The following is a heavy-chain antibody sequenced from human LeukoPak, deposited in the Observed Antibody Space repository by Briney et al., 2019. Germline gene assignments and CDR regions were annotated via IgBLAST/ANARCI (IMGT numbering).Heavy chain of an antibody. Sequence: ASVTVSCKASGYTLTSYGISWVRQAPGQGLEWMGWISAYNGNTNYAQKLQGRVTMTTDTSTSTAYMELRSLRSDDTAVYYCARDRRGYDPFDYWGQGTLVTVSS. CDR3: ARDRRGYDPFDY. V-gene: IGHV1-18*01. D-gene: IGHD5-12*01. J-gene: IGHJ4*02. CDR1: GYTLTSYG. CDR2: ISAYNGNT.